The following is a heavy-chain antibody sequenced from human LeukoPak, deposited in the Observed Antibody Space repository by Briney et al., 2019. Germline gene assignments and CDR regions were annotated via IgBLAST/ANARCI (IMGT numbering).Heavy chain of an antibody. CDR3: ARVLLWFGDSSRLSWFDP. Sequence: PSETLSLTCRVSGGSISSYYWSWIRQPPGNGPEWIGHIYHSGSTKYNPSLKSRVTMSADTSKNQFSLKVTSVTAADTAVYYCARVLLWFGDSSRLSWFDPWGQGILVTVSS. CDR2: IYHSGST. D-gene: IGHD3-10*01. V-gene: IGHV4-59*01. CDR1: GGSISSYY. J-gene: IGHJ5*02.